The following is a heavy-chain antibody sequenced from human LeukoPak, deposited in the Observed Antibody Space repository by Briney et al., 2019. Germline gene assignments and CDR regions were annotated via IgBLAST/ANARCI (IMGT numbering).Heavy chain of an antibody. CDR2: MNPNSGNT. CDR1: GYTFTSYD. D-gene: IGHD4-23*01. Sequence: ASVKVSCKASGYTFTSYDLNWVRQATGQGLEWIGWMNPNSGNTGYAQKFQGRVTLTRSTSISTAYMELRSLTSEDTAVYSCARDYGGNSGWFDPWGQGTLVTVSS. J-gene: IGHJ5*02. V-gene: IGHV1-8*01. CDR3: ARDYGGNSGWFDP.